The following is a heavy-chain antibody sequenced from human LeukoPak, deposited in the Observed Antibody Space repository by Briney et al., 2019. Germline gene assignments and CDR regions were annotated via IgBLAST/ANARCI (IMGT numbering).Heavy chain of an antibody. V-gene: IGHV4-39*02. Sequence: PSETLSLTCTVSGGSIGSSSAYWGWIRQPPGKGLEWIGSVYYSGSTYYNPSLKSRVTISVDTSKNQFSLKLRSVTAADTAVYYCAREGLSAAKGYFDYWGQGTLVTVSS. D-gene: IGHD4/OR15-4a*01. J-gene: IGHJ4*02. CDR2: VYYSGST. CDR3: AREGLSAAKGYFDY. CDR1: GGSIGSSSAY.